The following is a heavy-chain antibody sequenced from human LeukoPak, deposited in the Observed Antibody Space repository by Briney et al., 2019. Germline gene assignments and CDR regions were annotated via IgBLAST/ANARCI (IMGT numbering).Heavy chain of an antibody. CDR1: GYTLDDYA. CDR3: AKGREWELNP. CDR2: ISGSGGST. V-gene: IGHV3-23*01. J-gene: IGHJ4*02. D-gene: IGHD1-26*01. Sequence: GGSLRLSCAASGYTLDDYAMHWVRQAPGKGPEWVSAISGSGGSTYYADSVKGRFTISRDNSKNTLYLQMNSLRAEDTAVYYCAKGREWELNPWGQGTLVTVSS.